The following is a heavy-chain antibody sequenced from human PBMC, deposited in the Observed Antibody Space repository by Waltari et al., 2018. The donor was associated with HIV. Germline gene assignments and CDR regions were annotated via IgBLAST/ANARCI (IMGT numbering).Heavy chain of an antibody. Sequence: QITLKESGPTLVKPTQTLTLTCPFSGFSLSTTGVGVGWLRQPPGKALEWLALIYWNDDKRYSPSLKSRLTITKDTSKNQVVLTMTNMDPVDTATYYCAHGSGWYIGYYFDYWGQGTLVTVSS. CDR2: IYWNDDK. CDR3: AHGSGWYIGYYFDY. CDR1: GFSLSTTGVG. J-gene: IGHJ4*02. D-gene: IGHD6-19*01. V-gene: IGHV2-5*01.